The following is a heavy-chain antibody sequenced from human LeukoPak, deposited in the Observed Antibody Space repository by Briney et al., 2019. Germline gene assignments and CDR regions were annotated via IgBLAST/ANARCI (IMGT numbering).Heavy chain of an antibody. J-gene: IGHJ4*02. D-gene: IGHD3-3*01. CDR1: GFTFSSYG. CDR2: IRYDGSNK. V-gene: IGHV3-30*02. CDR3: AKDFFKRIRVIIFSSDGTGTDY. Sequence: GGSLRLSCAASGFTFSSYGMHWVRQAPGKGLEWVAFIRYDGSNKYYADSVKGRFTISRDNSKNTLYLQMNSLRAEDTAVYYCAKDFFKRIRVIIFSSDGTGTDYWGQGTLVTVSS.